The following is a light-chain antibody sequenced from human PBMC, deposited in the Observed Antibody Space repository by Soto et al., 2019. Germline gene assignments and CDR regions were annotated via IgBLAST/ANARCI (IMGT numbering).Light chain of an antibody. Sequence: IVMTQCPATLSVSQEERATLSCRARQSVSSNLAWHQQKPGQAPRLLMFRTSNRATGIPDRFSGSGSGTDFTLTISRLEPEDFSTYYCQQGATTPITFGQGTRLEIK. V-gene: IGKV3D-15*01. J-gene: IGKJ5*01. CDR2: RTS. CDR1: QSVSSN. CDR3: QQGATTPIT.